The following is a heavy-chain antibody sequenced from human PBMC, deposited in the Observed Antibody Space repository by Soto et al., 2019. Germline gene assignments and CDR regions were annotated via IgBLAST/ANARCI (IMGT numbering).Heavy chain of an antibody. J-gene: IGHJ4*02. CDR2: MNPNSGNT. Sequence: ASVKVSCKASGYTFTSYYMHWVRQATGQGLEWMGWMNPNSGNTGYAQKFQGRVTMTRNTSISTAYMELSSLRSEDTAVYYCARDDPERRKSFDYWGQGTLVTVSS. D-gene: IGHD1-1*01. CDR3: ARDDPERRKSFDY. V-gene: IGHV1-8*02. CDR1: GYTFTSYY.